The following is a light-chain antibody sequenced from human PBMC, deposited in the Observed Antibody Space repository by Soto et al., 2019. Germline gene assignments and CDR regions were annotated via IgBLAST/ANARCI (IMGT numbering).Light chain of an antibody. CDR2: GNS. J-gene: IGLJ3*02. CDR3: QSYDSSLIWV. V-gene: IGLV1-40*01. Sequence: QPVLTQPPSVSGAPGQRVTISCTGSSSNIGAGFDVHWYQQLPGTAPKLLIYGNSHRPSGVPDRFSGSKSGTSASLAITGLQAEDEADYYCQSYDSSLIWVFGGGTKLTVL. CDR1: SSNIGAGFD.